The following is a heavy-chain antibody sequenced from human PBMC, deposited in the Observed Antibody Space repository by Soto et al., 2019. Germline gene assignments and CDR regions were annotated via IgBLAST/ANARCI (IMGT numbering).Heavy chain of an antibody. CDR1: GGSISSYY. CDR3: ARVSYDFWSGYYQSYYYYYMAV. Sequence: QVQLQESGPGLVKPSETLSLTCTVSGGSISSYYWSWIRQPPGKGLEWIGYIYYSGSTNYNPSLKSRVTITIDTSKNPFSLKLRYVTAADTAVYYCARVSYDFWSGYYQSYYYYYMAVWGKGTTVTVSS. CDR2: IYYSGST. J-gene: IGHJ6*03. D-gene: IGHD3-3*01. V-gene: IGHV4-59*08.